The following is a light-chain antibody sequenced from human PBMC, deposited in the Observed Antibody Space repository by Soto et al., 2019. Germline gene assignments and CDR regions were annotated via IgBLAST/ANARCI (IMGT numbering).Light chain of an antibody. CDR2: DVS. J-gene: IGLJ2*01. CDR1: SGDVGGYNS. CDR3: SSYTGSSTLV. Sequence: QSVLTQPASVSGSPGQSITISCTGTSGDVGGYNSVSWYQQHPGKAPKLMIYDVSNRPSGVSYRFSGSKSGNTASLTISGLQAEDEADYYCSSYTGSSTLVFGGGTKLTVL. V-gene: IGLV2-14*01.